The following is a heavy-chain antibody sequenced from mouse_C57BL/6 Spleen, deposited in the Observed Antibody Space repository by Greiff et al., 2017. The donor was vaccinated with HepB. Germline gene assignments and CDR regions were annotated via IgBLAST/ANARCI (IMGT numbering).Heavy chain of an antibody. CDR1: GFTFSDYG. CDR2: ISNLAYSI. CDR3: ARHGGTTALEYFDV. D-gene: IGHD1-2*01. Sequence: EVQLVESGGGLVQPGGSLKLSCAASGFTFSDYGMAWVRQAPRKGPEWVAFISNLAYSIYYADTVTGRFPISRENAKNTLYLEMSSLRSEDTAMYYGARHGGTTALEYFDVWGTGTTVTVSS. J-gene: IGHJ1*03. V-gene: IGHV5-15*01.